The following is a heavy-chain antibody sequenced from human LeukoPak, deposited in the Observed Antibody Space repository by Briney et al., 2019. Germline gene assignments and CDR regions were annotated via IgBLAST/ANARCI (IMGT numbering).Heavy chain of an antibody. CDR3: AGGGRYYYDSSGYYYRPRDAFDI. J-gene: IGHJ3*02. D-gene: IGHD3-22*01. CDR1: GGSLSSGSYY. V-gene: IGHV4-61*02. Sequence: SETLSLTRTVSGGSLSSGSYYWSWIRQPAGKGLEWVGRIYTSGSTNYNPSLKSRVTLSVDTSKNQFSLKLSSVTAADTAVYYCAGGGRYYYDSSGYYYRPRDAFDIWGQGTMVAVSS. CDR2: IYTSGST.